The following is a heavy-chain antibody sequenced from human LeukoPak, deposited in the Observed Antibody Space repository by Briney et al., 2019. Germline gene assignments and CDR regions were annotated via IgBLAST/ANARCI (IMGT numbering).Heavy chain of an antibody. J-gene: IGHJ4*02. Sequence: PGGSLRLSCAASGFTFSSYNMIWVRQAPGKGLEWVSYISSGGTYIYYADSVKGRFTISRDNAKNSLYLQMNSLRAEDTAVYYCARDEVTTVTTCDYWGQGTLVTVSS. V-gene: IGHV3-21*05. CDR2: ISSGGTYI. D-gene: IGHD4-17*01. CDR3: ARDEVTTVTTCDY. CDR1: GFTFSSYN.